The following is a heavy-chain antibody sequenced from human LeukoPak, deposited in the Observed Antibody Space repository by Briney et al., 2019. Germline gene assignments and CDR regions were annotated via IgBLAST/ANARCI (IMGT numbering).Heavy chain of an antibody. Sequence: GGSLRLSCAASGFTFSSYAMSWVRQAPGKGLEWVSAISGSGGSTYYADSVKGRFTISRDNSKNTLYPQMNSLRAEDTAVYYCAKGPRRTLSYYYDSSGYNYFDYWGQGTLVTVSS. CDR1: GFTFSSYA. J-gene: IGHJ4*02. CDR2: ISGSGGST. V-gene: IGHV3-23*01. D-gene: IGHD3-22*01. CDR3: AKGPRRTLSYYYDSSGYNYFDY.